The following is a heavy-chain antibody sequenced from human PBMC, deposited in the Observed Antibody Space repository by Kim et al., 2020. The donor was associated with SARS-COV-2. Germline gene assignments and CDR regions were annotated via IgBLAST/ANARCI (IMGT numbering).Heavy chain of an antibody. D-gene: IGHD3-22*01. V-gene: IGHV3-30*18. CDR3: AKDQFNYYDSSGYSGFDY. Sequence: GGSLRLSCAASGFTFSSYGMHWVRQAPGKGLEWVAVISYDGSNKYYADSVKGRFTISRDNSKNTLYLQMNSLRAEDTAVYYCAKDQFNYYDSSGYSGFDYWGQGTLVTVSS. CDR2: ISYDGSNK. CDR1: GFTFSSYG. J-gene: IGHJ4*02.